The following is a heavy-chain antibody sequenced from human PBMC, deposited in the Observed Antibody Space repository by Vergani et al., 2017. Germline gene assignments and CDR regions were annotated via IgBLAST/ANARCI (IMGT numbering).Heavy chain of an antibody. V-gene: IGHV3-21*01. Sequence: VRQAPGKGLEWVSSISSSSSYIYYADSVKGRFTISRDNAKNSLYLQMNSLRAEDTAVYYCARVGAVAGSHYDYWGQGTLVTVSS. J-gene: IGHJ4*02. CDR2: ISSSSSYI. D-gene: IGHD6-19*01. CDR3: ARVGAVAGSHYDY.